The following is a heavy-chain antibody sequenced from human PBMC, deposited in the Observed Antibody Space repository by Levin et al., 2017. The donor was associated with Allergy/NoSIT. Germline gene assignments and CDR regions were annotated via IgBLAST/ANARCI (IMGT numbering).Heavy chain of an antibody. J-gene: IGHJ6*02. Sequence: GGSLRLSCVASGFTFSSYSMNWVRQDPGKGLEWVSYISSSSSTIYYADSVKGRFTISRDNAQNSLYLHMNSLRAEDTAIYYCARDGYYDYVWGKYYGMDVWGQGTTVTVSS. CDR3: ARDGYYDYVWGKYYGMDV. CDR2: ISSSSSTI. V-gene: IGHV3-48*01. CDR1: GFTFSSYS. D-gene: IGHD3-16*01.